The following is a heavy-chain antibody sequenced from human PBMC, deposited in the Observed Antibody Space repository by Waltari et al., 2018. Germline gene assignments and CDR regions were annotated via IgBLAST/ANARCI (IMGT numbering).Heavy chain of an antibody. CDR1: GFTVSSNY. CDR2: IYSGGST. CDR3: ASTSARAAAGYYFDY. V-gene: IGHV3-53*01. J-gene: IGHJ4*02. Sequence: EVQLVESGGGLIQPGGSLRLSCAASGFTVSSNYMSWVRQAPGKGLEWVSVIYSGGSTYDADSVNGRFTISRDNSKNTLYLQMNSLRAEDTAVYYCASTSARAAAGYYFDYWGQGTLVTVSS. D-gene: IGHD6-13*01.